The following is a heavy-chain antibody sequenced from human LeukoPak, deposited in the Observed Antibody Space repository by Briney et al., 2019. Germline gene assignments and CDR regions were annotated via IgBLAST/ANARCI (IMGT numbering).Heavy chain of an antibody. CDR1: GYTFTSYG. D-gene: IGHD2-15*01. V-gene: IGHV1-18*01. J-gene: IGHJ6*02. Sequence: VASVKVSCKASGYTFTSYGISWVRQAPGQGLEWMGWIGAYNGNTNYAQKLQGRVTMTTDTSTSTAYMELRSLRSDDTAVYYCAREMACSGGSCYLYYYYYYGMDVWGQGTLVTVSS. CDR2: IGAYNGNT. CDR3: AREMACSGGSCYLYYYYYYGMDV.